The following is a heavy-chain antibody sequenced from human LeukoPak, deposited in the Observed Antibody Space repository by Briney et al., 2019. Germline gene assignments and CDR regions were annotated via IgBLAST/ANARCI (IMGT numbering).Heavy chain of an antibody. CDR2: INPSGGST. Sequence: GASVKVSCKASGYTFTSYYMHWVRQAPGQGLEWMGIINPSGGSTSYAQKFQGRVTMTRDTSTSTVYMELSSLRSEDTAVYYCARVGLDCGGDCYVAPFDYWGQGTLVTVST. CDR3: ARVGLDCGGDCYVAPFDY. J-gene: IGHJ4*02. D-gene: IGHD2-21*02. V-gene: IGHV1-46*01. CDR1: GYTFTSYY.